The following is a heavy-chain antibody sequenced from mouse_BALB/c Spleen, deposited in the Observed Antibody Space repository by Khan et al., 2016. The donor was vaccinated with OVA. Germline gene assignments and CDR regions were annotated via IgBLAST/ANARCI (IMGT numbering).Heavy chain of an antibody. Sequence: QVQLKQSGADLARPGASVRMSCKASGYTFTSNTMHWVKQRPGQGLEWLGYINPRSGYTNYNQNFKDKATLTADKSSSTAYMQLSSLTSEDSAVYYCARRTTGYTMDYWGQGTSVTVSS. CDR2: INPRSGYT. J-gene: IGHJ4*01. CDR3: ARRTTGYTMDY. CDR1: GYTFTSNT. V-gene: IGHV1-4*01. D-gene: IGHD2-14*01.